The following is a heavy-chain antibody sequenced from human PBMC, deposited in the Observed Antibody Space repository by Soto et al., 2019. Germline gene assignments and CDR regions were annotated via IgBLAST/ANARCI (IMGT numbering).Heavy chain of an antibody. D-gene: IGHD3-3*01. CDR1: GYTFTGYY. V-gene: IGHV1-2*02. Sequence: QVQLVQSGAGMKKPGASVKVSCKASGYTFTGYYLHWVRQAPGQGLEWMGWINPNSGGTNYAQKVQGRGTMTRDTSISTAYMERSRLRSDDTAVYYCARARGGYYDFDYWGQGTLVTVSS. CDR2: INPNSGGT. CDR3: ARARGGYYDFDY. J-gene: IGHJ4*02.